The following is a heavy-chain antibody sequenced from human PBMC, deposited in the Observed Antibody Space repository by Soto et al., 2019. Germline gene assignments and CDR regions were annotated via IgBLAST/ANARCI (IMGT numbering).Heavy chain of an antibody. CDR1: GFTFSSYA. J-gene: IGHJ5*02. Sequence: EVQLLESGGGLVQPGGSLRLSCAASGFTFSSYAMSWVRQAPGKGLEWVSAISGSGGSTYYADSVKGRFTISRDNSKNTLDLQMNSLRAEDTAVYYCAKDGITIFGVVPRSNWFHPWGQGTLVTVSS. V-gene: IGHV3-23*01. CDR2: ISGSGGST. CDR3: AKDGITIFGVVPRSNWFHP. D-gene: IGHD3-3*01.